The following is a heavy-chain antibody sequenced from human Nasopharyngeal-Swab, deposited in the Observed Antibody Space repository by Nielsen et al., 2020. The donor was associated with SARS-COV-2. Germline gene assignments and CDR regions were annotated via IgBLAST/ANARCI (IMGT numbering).Heavy chain of an antibody. J-gene: IGHJ5*02. CDR3: ARPNSSGWTGGRFDP. D-gene: IGHD6-19*01. CDR1: GGSISSSSYY. V-gene: IGHV4-39*01. CDR2: IYYSGST. Sequence: SETLSLTCTVSGGSISSSSYYWGWIRQPPGKGLEWIGSIYYSGSTYYNPSLKSRVTISVDTSKNQFSLKLSSVTAADTAVYYCARPNSSGWTGGRFDPWGQGTLVTVSS.